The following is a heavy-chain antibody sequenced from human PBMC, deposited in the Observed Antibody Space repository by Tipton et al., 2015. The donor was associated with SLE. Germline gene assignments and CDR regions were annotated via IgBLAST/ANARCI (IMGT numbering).Heavy chain of an antibody. CDR2: IKQDGSEK. CDR1: GFTFSSYW. D-gene: IGHD5-18*01. Sequence: SLRLSCAPSGFTFSSYWMSWVRQAPGKGLEWVANIKQDGSEKYYVDSVKGRFTISRDNAKNALYLQMNSLRAEDTAVYYCSAMDYFDYWGQGTLVTVSS. J-gene: IGHJ4*02. V-gene: IGHV3-7*03. CDR3: SAMDYFDY.